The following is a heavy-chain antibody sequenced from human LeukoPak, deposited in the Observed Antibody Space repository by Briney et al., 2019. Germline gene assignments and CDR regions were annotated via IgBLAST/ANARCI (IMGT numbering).Heavy chain of an antibody. Sequence: SETLSLTCTVSGGSISSGGYYWSWIRQHPGTGLEWIGYIYYSGSTYYNPSLKSRVTISVDTSKNQFSLKLSSVTAADTAVYYCARAGDYYDSSGYSLRYWGQGTLVTVSS. CDR1: GGSISSGGYY. J-gene: IGHJ4*02. CDR2: IYYSGST. CDR3: ARAGDYYDSSGYSLRY. D-gene: IGHD3-22*01. V-gene: IGHV4-31*03.